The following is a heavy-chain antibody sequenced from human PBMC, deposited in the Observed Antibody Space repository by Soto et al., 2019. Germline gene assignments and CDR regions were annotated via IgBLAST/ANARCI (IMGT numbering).Heavy chain of an antibody. CDR2: ISGSGGST. D-gene: IGHD3-3*01. Sequence: GGSLRLSCAASGFTFSSYAMSWVRQAPGKGLEWVSAISGSGGSTYYADSVKGRFTISRDNSKNTLYLQMNSLRAEDTAVYYCAKFFGTIFGVVTHSKAVHYGMDVWGQGTTVTVSS. V-gene: IGHV3-23*01. J-gene: IGHJ6*02. CDR3: AKFFGTIFGVVTHSKAVHYGMDV. CDR1: GFTFSSYA.